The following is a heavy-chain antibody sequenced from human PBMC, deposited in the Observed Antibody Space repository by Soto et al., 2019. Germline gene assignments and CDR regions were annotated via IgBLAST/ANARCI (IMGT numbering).Heavy chain of an antibody. V-gene: IGHV5-51*01. Sequence: LKISCKGSGFTFTSYWIAWVRQMPGKGLEWMGIIYPGDSDSSYSPSFQGQVTISADKSINTAYLHWSSLKASDTAIYYCAKHEGYCSTTTCSNFDYWGQGTLVTVSS. CDR1: GFTFTSYW. J-gene: IGHJ4*02. CDR3: AKHEGYCSTTTCSNFDY. D-gene: IGHD2-2*01. CDR2: IYPGDSDS.